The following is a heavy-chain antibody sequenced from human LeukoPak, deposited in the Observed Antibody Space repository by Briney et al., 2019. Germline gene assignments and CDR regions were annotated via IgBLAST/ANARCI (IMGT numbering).Heavy chain of an antibody. D-gene: IGHD3-22*01. J-gene: IGHJ3*02. CDR1: GGSFSGYY. CDR3: ARHLRDYCDSSGYPPPTAFDI. CDR2: INHSGST. Sequence: SETLSLTCAVYGGSFSGYYWSWIRQPPGKGLEWIGEINHSGSTNYNPSLKSRVTISVDTSKNQFSLKLSSVTAADTAVYYCARHLRDYCDSSGYPPPTAFDIWGQGTMVTVSS. V-gene: IGHV4-34*01.